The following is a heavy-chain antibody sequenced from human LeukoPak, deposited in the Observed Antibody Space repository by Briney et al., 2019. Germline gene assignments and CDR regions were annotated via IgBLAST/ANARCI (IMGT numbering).Heavy chain of an antibody. CDR2: INTYSGDT. V-gene: IGHV1-18*01. J-gene: IGHJ6*02. CDR3: ARDLLVRGVITSYYFGMDV. D-gene: IGHD3-10*01. CDR1: GYTFPSYG. Sequence: ASVKVSCKASGYTFPSYGFSWVRQAPGQGLEWMGWINTYSGDTRYAQILQGRVTMATDTSTTTAYMELRSLRSDDTAVYYCARDLLVRGVITSYYFGMDVWGQGTTVIVSS.